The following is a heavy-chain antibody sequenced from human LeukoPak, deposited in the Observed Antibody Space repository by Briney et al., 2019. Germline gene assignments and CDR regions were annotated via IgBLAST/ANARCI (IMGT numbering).Heavy chain of an antibody. Sequence: PGGSLRLSCAASGFTFDDYGMSSVRQAPGKGLEWVSGLNWNGGSTGYADSVKGRFTISRDNAKNSLYLQMNSLRAEDTALYYCARERGIAAAGTFSDYWGQGTLVTVSS. J-gene: IGHJ4*02. CDR1: GFTFDDYG. D-gene: IGHD6-13*01. CDR2: LNWNGGST. V-gene: IGHV3-20*04. CDR3: ARERGIAAAGTFSDY.